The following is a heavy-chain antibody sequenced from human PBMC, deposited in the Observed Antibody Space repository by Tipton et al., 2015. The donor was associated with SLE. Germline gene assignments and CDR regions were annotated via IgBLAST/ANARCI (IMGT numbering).Heavy chain of an antibody. CDR1: GFTFSDYY. D-gene: IGHD1-26*01. Sequence: LRLSCAASGFTFSDYYMSWIRQPPGKGLEWIGEINHSGRTNYNPSLKSRVTISVDTSKNQFSLKLSSVTAADTAVYYCAREGPFVGAMGHWGQGTLVTVSS. J-gene: IGHJ4*02. V-gene: IGHV4-34*01. CDR3: AREGPFVGAMGH. CDR2: INHSGRT.